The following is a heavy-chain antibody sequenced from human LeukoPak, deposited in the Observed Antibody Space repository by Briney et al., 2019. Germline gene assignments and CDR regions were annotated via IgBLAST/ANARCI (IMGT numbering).Heavy chain of an antibody. Sequence: ASVKVSCKASGYTFTSYGISWVRQAPGQGLEWMGLINPSGGTTGYAQKFQGRVTMTRDLSTSTDYMELSSLRSDDTAVYFCARDNSVGDYAWWFDPWGQGTLVTVSS. CDR1: GYTFTSYG. J-gene: IGHJ5*02. CDR3: ARDNSVGDYAWWFDP. V-gene: IGHV1-46*01. CDR2: INPSGGTT. D-gene: IGHD1-26*01.